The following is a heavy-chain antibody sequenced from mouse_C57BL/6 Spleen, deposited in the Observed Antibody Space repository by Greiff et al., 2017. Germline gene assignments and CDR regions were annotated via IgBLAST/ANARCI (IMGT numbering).Heavy chain of an antibody. Sequence: EVQLVESGEGLVKPGGSLKLSCAASGFTFSSYAMSWVRQTPEKRLEWVAYISSGGDYIYYADTVKGRFTISRDNARNTLYLQMSSLKSEDTAMYYCTRVTTVVATEYFDVWGTGTTVTVSS. CDR1: GFTFSSYA. J-gene: IGHJ1*03. V-gene: IGHV5-9-1*02. CDR2: ISSGGDYI. D-gene: IGHD1-1*01. CDR3: TRVTTVVATEYFDV.